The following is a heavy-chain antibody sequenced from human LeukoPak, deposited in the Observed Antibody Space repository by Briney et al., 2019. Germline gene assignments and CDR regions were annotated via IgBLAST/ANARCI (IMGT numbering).Heavy chain of an antibody. V-gene: IGHV4-34*01. D-gene: IGHD1-14*01. CDR1: GGSFSGYY. CDR2: INHSGST. CDR3: ARDHPNNWFDP. Sequence: PSETLSLTCAVYGGSFSGYYWSWIRQPPGKGLEWIGEINHSGSTNYNPSLKSRVTISVDTSKNQFSLKLSSVTAADTAVYYCARDHPNNWFDPWGQGTLVTVSS. J-gene: IGHJ5*02.